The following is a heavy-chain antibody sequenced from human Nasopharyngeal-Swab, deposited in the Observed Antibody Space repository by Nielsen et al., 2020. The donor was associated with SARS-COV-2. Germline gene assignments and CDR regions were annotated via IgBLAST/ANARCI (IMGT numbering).Heavy chain of an antibody. D-gene: IGHD1-26*01. J-gene: IGHJ4*02. CDR3: ATPWELSAY. V-gene: IGHV4-39*01. Sequence: WIRQPPGKGREWIGRIHYSGSTYNNPTLKSRVTKYVDTSKNQFSLKLSSATAADTAVYYCATPWELSAYWGQGTLVTVSS. CDR2: IHYSGST.